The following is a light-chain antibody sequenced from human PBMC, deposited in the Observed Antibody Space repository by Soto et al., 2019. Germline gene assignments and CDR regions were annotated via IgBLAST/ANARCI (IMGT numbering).Light chain of an antibody. CDR3: QQRSDWLT. CDR2: HAA. Sequence: EIVLTQSPTTLSLSPGQTATIHRRASQSVNRNLAWYQQEPGQRPRLLIYHAANRATGIPARFSGSGSGTDFTVTVSSLEPEDFAVYFCQQRSDWLTFGGWTKVDIK. CDR1: QSVNRN. V-gene: IGKV3-11*01. J-gene: IGKJ4*01.